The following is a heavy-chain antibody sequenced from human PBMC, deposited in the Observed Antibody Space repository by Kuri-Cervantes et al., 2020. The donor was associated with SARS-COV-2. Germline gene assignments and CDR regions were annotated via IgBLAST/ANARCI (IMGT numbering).Heavy chain of an antibody. Sequence: GESLKISCAASGFTFSDYYMSWIRQAPGKGLEWVSYISSSSSYTDYADSVKGRFTISRDNAKNSLYLQMNSLRAEDTAVYYCEWGAAGGWVYAFDIWGQGTMVTVSS. D-gene: IGHD6-13*01. V-gene: IGHV3-11*03. J-gene: IGHJ3*02. CDR2: ISSSSSYT. CDR3: EWGAAGGWVYAFDI. CDR1: GFTFSDYY.